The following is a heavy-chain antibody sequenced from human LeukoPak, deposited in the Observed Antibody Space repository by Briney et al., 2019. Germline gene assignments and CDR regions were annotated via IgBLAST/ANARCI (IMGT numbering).Heavy chain of an antibody. V-gene: IGHV4-31*03. CDR3: ASPERGVSPYAVDI. CDR2: IYYSGST. J-gene: IGHJ3*02. Sequence: SETLSLTCTVSGGSISSGGYYWSWIRQHTGKGLEWIGYIYYSGSTYYNPSLKSRVTISVDTSKNQFSLTLSSVTAPDTAVYYCASPERGVSPYAVDIWGQGTMVTVSS. D-gene: IGHD2-8*01. CDR1: GGSISSGGYY.